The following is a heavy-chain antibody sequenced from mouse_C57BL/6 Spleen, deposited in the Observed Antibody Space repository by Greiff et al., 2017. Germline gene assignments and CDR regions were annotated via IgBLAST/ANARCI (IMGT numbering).Heavy chain of an antibody. V-gene: IGHV1-80*01. CDR1: GYAFSSYW. Sequence: VQLQQSGAELVKPGASVKICCKASGYAFSSYWMNWVKQRPGKGLEWIGQIYPGDGDTNYNGKFKGKATLTADKSSSTAYMQLSSLTSEDSAVYFCARHYYGSSYPSYWYFDVWGTGTTVTVSS. D-gene: IGHD1-1*01. CDR3: ARHYYGSSYPSYWYFDV. CDR2: IYPGDGDT. J-gene: IGHJ1*03.